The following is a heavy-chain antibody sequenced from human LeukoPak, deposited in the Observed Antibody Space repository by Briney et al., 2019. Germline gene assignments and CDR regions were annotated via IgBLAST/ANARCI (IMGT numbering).Heavy chain of an antibody. CDR2: INHSGST. D-gene: IGHD3-22*01. CDR3: ARHRRTYYYDSSGPSPFDY. V-gene: IGHV4-34*01. Sequence: SETLSLTCAVYGGSFSGYYWSWIRQPPGKGLEWIGEINHSGSTNYNPSLKSRVTISVDTSKNQFSLKLSSVTAADTAVYFCARHRRTYYYDSSGPSPFDYWSQGTLVTVSS. CDR1: GGSFSGYY. J-gene: IGHJ4*02.